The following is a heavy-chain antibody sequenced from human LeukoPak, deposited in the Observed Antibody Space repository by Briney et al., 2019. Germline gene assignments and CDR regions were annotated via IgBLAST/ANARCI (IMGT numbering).Heavy chain of an antibody. D-gene: IGHD6-13*01. CDR1: GFTFSSYG. CDR2: ISGSGGST. J-gene: IGHJ5*02. CDR3: AKDVPGIAASLNWFDP. V-gene: IGHV3-23*01. Sequence: GGSLRLSCAASGFTFSSYGMSWVRQAPGKGLEWVSDISGSGGSTYYADSVKGRFTISRDNSKNTLYLQMNSLRAEDTAVYYCAKDVPGIAASLNWFDPWGQGALVTVSS.